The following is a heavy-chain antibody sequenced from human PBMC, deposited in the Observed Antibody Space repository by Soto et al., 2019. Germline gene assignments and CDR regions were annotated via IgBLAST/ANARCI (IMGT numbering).Heavy chain of an antibody. CDR1: GGSISSYY. CDR2: IYYTGST. Sequence: QVQLQESGPGLVKPSETLSLTCTVSGGSISSYYWSWIRQPPGKGLEWIGYIYYTGSTNYNPSLKSRVTMSVDTSINQFSLKLSSVTAADTAVYYCASAWRGGATRRGAFDIWGQGTMVTVSS. V-gene: IGHV4-59*08. D-gene: IGHD1-26*01. CDR3: ASAWRGGATRRGAFDI. J-gene: IGHJ3*02.